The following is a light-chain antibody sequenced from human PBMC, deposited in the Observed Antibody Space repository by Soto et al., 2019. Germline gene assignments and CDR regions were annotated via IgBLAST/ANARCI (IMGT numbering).Light chain of an antibody. CDR1: QSVSISY. V-gene: IGKV3-20*01. J-gene: IGKJ1*01. CDR3: HQYGSLPQT. CDR2: GTS. Sequence: EIVLTQSPGTLSLSPGERATLSCRASQSVSISYLAWYQQRPGQAPRLLIFGTSNRATGTPDRFSGSGSGTDFTLTISGLETEDSAVYYCHQYGSLPQTFGQGTNVEI.